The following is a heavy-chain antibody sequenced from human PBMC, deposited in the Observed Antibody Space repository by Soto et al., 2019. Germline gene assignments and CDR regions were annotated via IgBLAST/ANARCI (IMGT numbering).Heavy chain of an antibody. CDR3: ARQVVDGTGAGPDLYDY. CDR1: GGSISSTSYY. CDR2: FYYSGST. J-gene: IGHJ4*02. D-gene: IGHD6-19*01. V-gene: IGHV4-39*01. Sequence: PSETLSLTCTVSGGSISSTSYYWVWIRQPPGKGLEWIGSFYYSGSTYYNPSLKSRVTISVDTSENQFSLKLSSVTAADTAVYYCARQVVDGTGAGPDLYDYCSQGTLDIGSS.